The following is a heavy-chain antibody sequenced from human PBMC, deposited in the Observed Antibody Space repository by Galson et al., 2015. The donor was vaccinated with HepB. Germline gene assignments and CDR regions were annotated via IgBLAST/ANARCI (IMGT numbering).Heavy chain of an antibody. J-gene: IGHJ4*02. CDR1: GYTFTSYY. V-gene: IGHV1-69*04. CDR3: ARVGLDSYGRFDY. D-gene: IGHD5-18*01. CDR2: IIPILGIA. Sequence: SVKVSCKASGYTFTSYYMHWVRQAPGQGLEWMGRIIPILGIANYAQKFQGRVTITADKSTSTAYMELSSLRSEDTAVYYCARVGLDSYGRFDYWGQGTLVTVSS.